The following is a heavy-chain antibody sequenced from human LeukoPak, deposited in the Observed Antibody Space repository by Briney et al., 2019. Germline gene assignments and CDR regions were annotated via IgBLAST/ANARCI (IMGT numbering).Heavy chain of an antibody. CDR3: ATVRGNYDAFDI. Sequence: ASVKVSCKVSGYTLTELSMHWVRQAPGKGLEWMGGFDPEDGETMYAQRFQGRVTMTEDTSTDTAHMELSSLRSEDTSVYYCATVRGNYDAFDIWGQGTMVTVSS. J-gene: IGHJ3*02. CDR1: GYTLTELS. CDR2: FDPEDGET. D-gene: IGHD1-1*01. V-gene: IGHV1-24*01.